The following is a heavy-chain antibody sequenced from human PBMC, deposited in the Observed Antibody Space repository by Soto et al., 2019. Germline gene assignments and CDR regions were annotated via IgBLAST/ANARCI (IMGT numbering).Heavy chain of an antibody. CDR1: GYTFTSYY. D-gene: IGHD6-13*01. CDR2: INPSGGST. CDR3: ARAGAGQNWFDP. Sequence: ASVKVSFKASGYTFTSYYMHWVRQAPGQGLEWMGIINPSGGSTSYAQKFQGRVTMTRDTSTSTVYMELSSLRSEDTAVYYCARAGAGQNWFDPWGQGTLVTGSS. J-gene: IGHJ5*02. V-gene: IGHV1-46*01.